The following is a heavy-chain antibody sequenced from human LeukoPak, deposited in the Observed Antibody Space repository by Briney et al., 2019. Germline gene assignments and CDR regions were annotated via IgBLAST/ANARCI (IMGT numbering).Heavy chain of an antibody. J-gene: IGHJ4*02. V-gene: IGHV3-53*01. CDR2: FYSGGDR. D-gene: IGHD3-22*01. Sequence: GGSLRLSCAASGFTVSTNYMSWVRQAPGKGLEWVSVFYSGGDRYYADSVKGRFTISRDNSKNTLYLQMNSLRAEDTAVYYCAKEVVINYYDSSGYLYYFDYWGQGTLVTVSS. CDR3: AKEVVINYYDSSGYLYYFDY. CDR1: GFTVSTNY.